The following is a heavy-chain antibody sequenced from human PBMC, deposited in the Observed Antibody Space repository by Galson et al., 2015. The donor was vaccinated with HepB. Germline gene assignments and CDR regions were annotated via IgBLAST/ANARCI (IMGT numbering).Heavy chain of an antibody. CDR2: IVVGSGNT. CDR1: GFTFTSSA. V-gene: IGHV1-58*01. D-gene: IGHD6-19*01. J-gene: IGHJ6*02. CDR3: AADRGGRYGGGYYYYYGMDV. Sequence: SVKVSCKASGFTFTSSAVQWVRQARGQRLEWIGWIVVGSGNTNYAQKFRERVTITRDMSTSTAYMELSSLRSEDTAVYYCAADRGGRYGGGYYYYYGMDVWGQGTTVTVSS.